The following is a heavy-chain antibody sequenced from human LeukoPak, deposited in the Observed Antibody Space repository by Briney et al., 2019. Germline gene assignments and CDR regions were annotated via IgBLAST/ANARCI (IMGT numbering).Heavy chain of an antibody. Sequence: SETLSLTCTVSGDSISSYYWSWIRQPAGKGLEWIGRIYTSGSTNYNPSLKSRVTMSVDTSKNQFSLKLSSVTAADTAVYYCARTTMVRGTYYMDVWGKGTTVTISS. D-gene: IGHD3-10*01. J-gene: IGHJ6*03. CDR1: GDSISSYY. CDR2: IYTSGST. V-gene: IGHV4-4*07. CDR3: ARTTMVRGTYYMDV.